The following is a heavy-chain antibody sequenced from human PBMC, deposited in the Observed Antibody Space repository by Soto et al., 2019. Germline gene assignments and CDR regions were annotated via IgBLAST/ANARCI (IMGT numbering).Heavy chain of an antibody. CDR3: ARAIRTVTTIDY. Sequence: SETLSLTCTVSGGSVNTGSYYWTWIRQPPVKALEWIGYMFHSGTTNSNPSLESRVTISVDTSKNQFSLRLNSVTAADTAVYYCARAIRTVTTIDYWGQGTLVTVSS. CDR1: GGSVNTGSYY. V-gene: IGHV4-61*01. CDR2: MFHSGTT. J-gene: IGHJ4*02. D-gene: IGHD4-17*01.